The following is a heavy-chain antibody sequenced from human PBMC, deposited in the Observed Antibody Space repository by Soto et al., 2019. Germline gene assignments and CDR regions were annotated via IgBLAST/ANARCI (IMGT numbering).Heavy chain of an antibody. CDR3: ARQVVGYCSGGSCYFDWFDP. Sequence: PSETLSLTCAVYGGSFSGYYWSWIRQPPGKGLEWIGEINHSGSTNYNPSLKSRVTISVDTSKNQFSLKLSSVTAADTAVYYCARQVVGYCSGGSCYFDWFDPWGQGTLVTVSS. V-gene: IGHV4-34*01. J-gene: IGHJ5*02. CDR1: GGSFSGYY. CDR2: INHSGST. D-gene: IGHD2-15*01.